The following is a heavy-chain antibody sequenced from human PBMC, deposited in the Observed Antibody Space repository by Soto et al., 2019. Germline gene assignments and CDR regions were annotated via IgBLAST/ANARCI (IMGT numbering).Heavy chain of an antibody. CDR3: ASMDSSSSGAFDI. CDR1: GGSFSGYY. Sequence: QVQLQQWGAGLLKPSETLSLTCAVYGGSFSGYYWSRIRQPPGKGLEWIGEISHSGSTNYNPSLKSRFTISVDTSKNQFSLKLSSVTAADTAVYYCASMDSSSSGAFDIWGQGTMVTVSS. J-gene: IGHJ3*02. V-gene: IGHV4-34*01. D-gene: IGHD6-6*01. CDR2: ISHSGST.